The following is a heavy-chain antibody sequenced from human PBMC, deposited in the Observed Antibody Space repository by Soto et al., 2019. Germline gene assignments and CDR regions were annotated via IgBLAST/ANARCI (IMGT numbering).Heavy chain of an antibody. V-gene: IGHV1-18*04. Sequence: ASVKVSCKASGYTFTGYYIHWVRQAPGQGLEWMGWISAYNGNTNYAQKLQGRATMTTDTSTSTAYMELRSLRSDDTAVYYCARSDIDYGAWYFDLWGRGTLVTVSS. CDR3: ARSDIDYGAWYFDL. D-gene: IGHD4-17*01. CDR2: ISAYNGNT. J-gene: IGHJ2*01. CDR1: GYTFTGYY.